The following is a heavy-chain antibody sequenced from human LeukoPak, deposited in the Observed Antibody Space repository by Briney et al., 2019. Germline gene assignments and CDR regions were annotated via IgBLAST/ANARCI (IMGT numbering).Heavy chain of an antibody. V-gene: IGHV3-74*01. CDR1: GFTSSSDW. Sequence: PGGSLRLSCSPSGFTSSSDWIHWIRQAPGKGLVWVSRINSDGSNTNYADSVKGRFTISRDNAKNTLYLQMNSLRAEDTAVYYCARDIITAYWGQGTLVTVSS. D-gene: IGHD3-16*01. CDR3: ARDIITAY. CDR2: INSDGSNT. J-gene: IGHJ4*02.